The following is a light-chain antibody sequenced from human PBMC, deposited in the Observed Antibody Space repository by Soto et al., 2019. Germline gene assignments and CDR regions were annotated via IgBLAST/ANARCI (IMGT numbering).Light chain of an antibody. CDR2: GAS. CDR3: QQYGSSPPYT. CDR1: HIVSNSY. Sequence: EIVLTQSPGTLSLSPGERATLSCRASHIVSNSYLAWYQQKPGQAPRLLIYGASSRATGIPDRFSGSGSGTDFTLTISRREPEDFAVYYCQQYGSSPPYTFGQGTKLEIK. J-gene: IGKJ2*01. V-gene: IGKV3-20*01.